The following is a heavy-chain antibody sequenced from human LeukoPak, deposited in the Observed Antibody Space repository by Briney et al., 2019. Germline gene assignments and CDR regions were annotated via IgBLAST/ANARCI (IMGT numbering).Heavy chain of an antibody. CDR3: ARVLRFLEWPYFDY. V-gene: IGHV1-2*02. CDR2: INPNSGAT. D-gene: IGHD3-3*01. Sequence: ASVKVSCKASGYTFTGYYMHWVRQAPGQGLEWMGWINPNSGATNYAQKFQGRVTMTRDTSISTAYMELSRLRSDDTAVYYCARVLRFLEWPYFDYWGQGTLVTVSS. J-gene: IGHJ4*02. CDR1: GYTFTGYY.